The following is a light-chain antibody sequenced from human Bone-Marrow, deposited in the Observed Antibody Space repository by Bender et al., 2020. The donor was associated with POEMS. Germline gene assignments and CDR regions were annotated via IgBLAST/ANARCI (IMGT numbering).Light chain of an antibody. CDR1: KLGDKY. J-gene: IGLJ2*01. CDR3: QAWDNSNVV. Sequence: SYELTQPPSVSVSPGQTASITCSGDKLGDKYSCWYQQKPGQSPVLIIYQDTKRPTGSPERFSGSYSGNTATLTISGTQAMDEADYFCQAWDNSNVVLGGGTKLTVL. CDR2: QDT. V-gene: IGLV3-1*01.